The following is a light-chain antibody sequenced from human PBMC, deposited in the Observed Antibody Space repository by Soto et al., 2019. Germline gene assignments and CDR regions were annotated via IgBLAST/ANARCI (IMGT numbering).Light chain of an antibody. CDR2: SAS. V-gene: IGKV1-39*01. J-gene: IGKJ4*01. CDR1: QSISSY. Sequence: DIQMTQSPSSLSASAGDRVTITCRASQSISSYVNWYQHKPGNAPKLLIYSASTLHSGVPSRFTGSGSGTHFTLTVSSLQPEDFATYYWQQSYINTLTFGGGTKVEV. CDR3: QQSYINTLT.